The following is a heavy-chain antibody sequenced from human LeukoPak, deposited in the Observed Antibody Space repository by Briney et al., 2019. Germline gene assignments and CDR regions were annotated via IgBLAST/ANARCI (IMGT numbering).Heavy chain of an antibody. CDR2: INHSGST. V-gene: IGHV4-34*01. J-gene: IGHJ5*02. D-gene: IGHD4-11*01. Sequence: PSETLSLTCAVYGGSFSGYYWSWIRQPPGKGLEGIGEINHSGSTNYNPSHKSRVTISVDTSKNQFSLKLSSVTAADTAVYYCARTYSNYVSLNWFDPWGQGTLVTVSS. CDR1: GGSFSGYY. CDR3: ARTYSNYVSLNWFDP.